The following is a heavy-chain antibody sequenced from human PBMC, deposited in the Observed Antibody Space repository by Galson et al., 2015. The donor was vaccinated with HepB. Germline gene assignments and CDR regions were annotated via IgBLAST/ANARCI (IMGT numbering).Heavy chain of an antibody. CDR3: ARDRASGYYSMDDAFDI. Sequence: SVKVSCKASGYTFTSYGISWVRQAPGQGLEWMGWISAYNGNTNYAQKLQGRVTMTTGTSTSTAYMELRSLRSDDTAVYYCARDRASGYYSMDDAFDIWGQGTMVTVSS. D-gene: IGHD3-3*01. CDR2: ISAYNGNT. V-gene: IGHV1-18*01. CDR1: GYTFTSYG. J-gene: IGHJ3*02.